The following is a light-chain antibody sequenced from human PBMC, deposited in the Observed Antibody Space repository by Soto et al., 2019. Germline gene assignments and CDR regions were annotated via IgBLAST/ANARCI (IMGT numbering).Light chain of an antibody. Sequence: QSVLTQPPSASGTPGQRVTISCSGSSSNIGSNYVYWYQQLPGTATKLLIYRNNQRPSWVPDRFSGSKSGTSASVAISGLRSEDEADDYCAACDDSLSGRGVFGGGTKVTVL. CDR3: AACDDSLSGRGV. J-gene: IGLJ3*02. CDR2: RNN. CDR1: SSNIGSNY. V-gene: IGLV1-47*01.